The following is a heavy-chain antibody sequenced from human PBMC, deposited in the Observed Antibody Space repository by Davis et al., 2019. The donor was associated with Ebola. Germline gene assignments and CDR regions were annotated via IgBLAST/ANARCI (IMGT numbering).Heavy chain of an antibody. J-gene: IGHJ6*02. CDR1: GGTFSSYA. Sequence: AASVKVSCKASGGTFSSYAISWVRQAPGQGLEWMGGIIPIFGTANYAQKFQGRVTITADESTSTAYMELSSLRSEDTAVYYCARDSYYGSAYYYGMDVWGQGTTVTVSS. D-gene: IGHD3-10*01. CDR3: ARDSYYGSAYYYGMDV. CDR2: IIPIFGTA. V-gene: IGHV1-69*13.